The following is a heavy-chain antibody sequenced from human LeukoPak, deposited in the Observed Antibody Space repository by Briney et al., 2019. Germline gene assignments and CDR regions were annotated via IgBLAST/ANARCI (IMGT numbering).Heavy chain of an antibody. CDR1: GFTFSRYA. J-gene: IGHJ4*02. CDR2: ISNIGSYI. CDR3: AREMDDILSGYGFDF. Sequence: GGSLRLSRAPSGFTFSRYAMSCVPEAPGGRVEWVLSISNIGSYIFYADSVKGRFTISRDNAKNSLYLQLNSLRAEDTAVYYCAREMDDILSGYGFDFWGQGTLVTVSS. V-gene: IGHV3-21*01. D-gene: IGHD3-9*01.